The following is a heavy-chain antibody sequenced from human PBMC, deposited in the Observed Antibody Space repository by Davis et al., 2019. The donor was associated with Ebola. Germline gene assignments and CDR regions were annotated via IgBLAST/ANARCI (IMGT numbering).Heavy chain of an antibody. J-gene: IGHJ4*02. D-gene: IGHD2-21*01. V-gene: IGHV3-21*01. Sequence: SVKGRFTISRDNAKNSLYLQMTSLRAEDTAVYYCGRSDQWGQVTLVTVSS. CDR3: GRSDQ.